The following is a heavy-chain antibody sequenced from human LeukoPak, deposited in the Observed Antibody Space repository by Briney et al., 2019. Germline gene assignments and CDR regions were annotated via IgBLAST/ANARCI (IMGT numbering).Heavy chain of an antibody. Sequence: GGSLRLSCAASGFAVSSNYMSWVRQAPGKGLEWVSVIYSGGSTYYADSVKGRFTISRDNSENTLYLQMNSLRAEDTAVYYCAREHGYDSSGYLYYYYGMDVWGQGTTVTVSS. CDR3: AREHGYDSSGYLYYYYGMDV. V-gene: IGHV3-66*01. CDR2: IYSGGST. CDR1: GFAVSSNY. J-gene: IGHJ6*02. D-gene: IGHD3-22*01.